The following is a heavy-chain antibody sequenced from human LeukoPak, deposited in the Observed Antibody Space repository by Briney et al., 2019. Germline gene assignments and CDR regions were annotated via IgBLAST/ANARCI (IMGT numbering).Heavy chain of an antibody. Sequence: AGGSLRLSCAASGFTFSSYWMNWVRQAPGKGLEWVSYISSSGSTIYYADSVKGRFTISRDNAKNSLYLQMNSLRAEDTAVYYCARWPGAAAAGTVDYWGQGTLVTVSS. D-gene: IGHD6-13*01. J-gene: IGHJ4*02. V-gene: IGHV3-48*04. CDR1: GFTFSSYW. CDR2: ISSSGSTI. CDR3: ARWPGAAAAGTVDY.